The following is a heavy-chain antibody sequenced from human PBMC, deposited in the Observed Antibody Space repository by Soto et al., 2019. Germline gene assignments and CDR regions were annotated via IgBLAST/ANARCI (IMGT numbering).Heavy chain of an antibody. CDR2: IKCDGSEK. V-gene: IGHV3-7*03. D-gene: IGHD5-18*01. CDR1: GFTFSSSW. Sequence: GGSLRLSCAASGFTFSSSWMHWVCQAPEKGQEWVADIKCDGSEKYYVDSVKGRLTISRDNAKNSLYLQVNSLRAEDMTVYYCVNWIQLWLLVYWGQGTLVTVSS. J-gene: IGHJ4*02. CDR3: VNWIQLWLLVY.